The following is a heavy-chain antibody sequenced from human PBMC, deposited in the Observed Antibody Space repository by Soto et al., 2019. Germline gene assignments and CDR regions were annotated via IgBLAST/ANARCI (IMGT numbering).Heavy chain of an antibody. D-gene: IGHD3-3*01. V-gene: IGHV3-30*18. CDR3: AKDEHDFWSGYPNSSYYYYMDV. CDR2: ISYDGSNK. J-gene: IGHJ6*03. Sequence: PGGSLSLSCAASGFTFSSYGMHWVRQAPGKGLEWVAVISYDGSNKYYADSVKGRFTISRDNSKNTLYLQMNSLRAEGTAVYYCAKDEHDFWSGYPNSSYYYYMDVWGKGTTVTVSS. CDR1: GFTFSSYG.